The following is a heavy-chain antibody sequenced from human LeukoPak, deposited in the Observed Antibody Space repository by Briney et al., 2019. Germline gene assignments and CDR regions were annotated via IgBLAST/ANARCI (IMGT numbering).Heavy chain of an antibody. J-gene: IGHJ2*01. CDR2: ICYSGST. CDR3: ARLDLELERRKDWYFDL. V-gene: IGHV4-39*01. Sequence: SETLSLTCTVSGGSISSSSYYWGWIRQPPGQGLEWIGSICYSGSTYYDPSLKSRVTISANTSKNQDSLMLSSVTAADTAVYYCARLDLELERRKDWYFDLWGRGTLVTVSS. CDR1: GGSISSSSYY. D-gene: IGHD1-1*01.